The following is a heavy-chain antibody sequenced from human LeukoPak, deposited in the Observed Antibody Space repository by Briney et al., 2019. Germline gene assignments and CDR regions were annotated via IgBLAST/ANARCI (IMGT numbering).Heavy chain of an antibody. CDR1: GDSSSNSIYY. CDR3: ARLAERERYYFGSGSYYYFFDF. CDR2: IDYGGST. D-gene: IGHD3-10*01. Sequence: SETLSLTCTVSGDSSSNSIYYWGWIRQPPGKGLEWIGSIDYGGSTYYNPSLKSRATISIDTSKNQFSLNLNYVTAADTAVYYCARLAERERYYFGSGSYYYFFDFWGQGTLVTVSS. J-gene: IGHJ4*02. V-gene: IGHV4-39*07.